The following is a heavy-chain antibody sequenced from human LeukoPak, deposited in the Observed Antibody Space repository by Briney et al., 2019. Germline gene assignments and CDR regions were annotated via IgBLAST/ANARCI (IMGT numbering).Heavy chain of an antibody. CDR3: TRRPVVGAALRTYYFDY. Sequence: PSETLSLTCTVSGGSISNYYWGWVRQPPGKGLEGIGSIYYGGTTYYNPSLKSRVTISVDTSRQQFSLKLSSVTAADTAVYYCTRRPVVGAALRTYYFDYWGQGALVTVSS. CDR1: GGSISNYY. CDR2: IYYGGTT. V-gene: IGHV4-39*01. D-gene: IGHD1-26*01. J-gene: IGHJ4*02.